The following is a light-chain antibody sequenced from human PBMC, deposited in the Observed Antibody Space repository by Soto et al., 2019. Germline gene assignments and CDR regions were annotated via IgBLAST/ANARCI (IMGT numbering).Light chain of an antibody. CDR2: GAS. CDR3: QQYGSSPRT. V-gene: IGKV3-20*01. J-gene: IGKJ5*01. CDR1: QSVGSNY. Sequence: EFVLTQSPGTLSLSPGERATLSCRASQSVGSNYLAWYQQKPGRAPRVLIYGASNRATGIPDRFSGSGSGTDFTLTITRLEPEDFAVYFCQQYGSSPRTFGQGTRLEIK.